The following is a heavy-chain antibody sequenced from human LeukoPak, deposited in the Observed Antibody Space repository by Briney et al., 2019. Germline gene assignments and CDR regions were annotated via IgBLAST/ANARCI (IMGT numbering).Heavy chain of an antibody. V-gene: IGHV5-51*01. CDR1: GYSFTTYW. CDR2: IYPGDSDA. J-gene: IGHJ5*02. CDR3: ARQERGIAAAAWFDP. D-gene: IGHD6-13*01. Sequence: ESLKISCKTSGYSFTTYWIGWVRQMPGRGLGWMGIIYPGDSDARYSPSFQGQVTISVDKSISTAYLQWSSLKTSDTAVYYCARQERGIAAAAWFDPWGQGTLVTVSS.